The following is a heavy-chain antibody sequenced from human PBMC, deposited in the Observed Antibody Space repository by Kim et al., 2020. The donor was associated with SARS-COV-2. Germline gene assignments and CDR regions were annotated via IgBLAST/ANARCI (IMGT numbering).Heavy chain of an antibody. CDR2: VYHSGTT. Sequence: SETLSLTCAVTGGSISSSFNYWGWIRQPPEKGLEWIGSVYHSGTTYDSPSLKSRVTVSVDTSKNEFSLTVTSVTAADTAVYFCARLPHDSSGYVDCWGQGVLVTVSS. CDR3: ARLPHDSSGYVDC. V-gene: IGHV4-39*01. D-gene: IGHD3-22*01. CDR1: GGSISSSFNY. J-gene: IGHJ4*02.